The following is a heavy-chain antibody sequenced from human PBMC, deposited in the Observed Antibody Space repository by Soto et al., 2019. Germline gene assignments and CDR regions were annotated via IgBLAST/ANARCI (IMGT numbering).Heavy chain of an antibody. D-gene: IGHD2-21*02. Sequence: QVQLVQSGAEVKRPGASVKVSCKASGFTFASYHIHWVRQAPGQGLEWMAIINASNGDTAYAQKWGGRVTLTRDTSTTTVYMELSSLTSEDTALFYCAREGSVGMTQMRFFDYWGRGTLVTVFS. J-gene: IGHJ4*02. CDR1: GFTFASYH. V-gene: IGHV1-46*04. CDR2: INASNGDT. CDR3: AREGSVGMTQMRFFDY.